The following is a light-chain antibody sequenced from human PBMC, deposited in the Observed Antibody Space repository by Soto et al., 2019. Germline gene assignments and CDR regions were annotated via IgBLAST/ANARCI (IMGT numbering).Light chain of an antibody. V-gene: IGLV2-11*01. J-gene: IGLJ1*01. Sequence: QSALTQPRSVSGSPGQSVTISCTGTSSDVGGYNYVSWYQQHPGKAPKLMIYDVTNRPSGVPDRFSGSRSGHTASLTISGLQAEDEADYYCSLYTSSSTYVFGTGTKLTVL. CDR1: SSDVGGYNY. CDR2: DVT. CDR3: SLYTSSSTYV.